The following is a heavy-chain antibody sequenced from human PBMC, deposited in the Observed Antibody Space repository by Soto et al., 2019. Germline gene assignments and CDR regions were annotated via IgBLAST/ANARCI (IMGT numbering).Heavy chain of an antibody. Sequence: PSETLSLTCAVYGGSFSGYYWSWIRQPPGKGLEWIGEINHSGSTNYNPSLKSRVTISVDTSKNQFSLKLSSVTAADTAVYYCARVFKWLRFGFDYWSQGTLVTVSS. J-gene: IGHJ4*02. CDR3: ARVFKWLRFGFDY. D-gene: IGHD5-12*01. CDR2: INHSGST. V-gene: IGHV4-34*01. CDR1: GGSFSGYY.